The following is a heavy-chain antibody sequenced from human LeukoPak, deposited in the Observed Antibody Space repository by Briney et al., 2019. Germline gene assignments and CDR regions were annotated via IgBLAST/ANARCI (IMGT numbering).Heavy chain of an antibody. J-gene: IGHJ4*02. V-gene: IGHV1-18*01. CDR2: ISAYNGNT. Sequence: ASVKVSCKASGYTFTSYGISWVRQAPGQGLERMGWISAYNGNTNYAQKLQGRVTMTTDTSTSTAYMELRSLRSDDTAVCYCARDFSGSYYRGVLSYWGQGTLVTVSS. D-gene: IGHD3-10*01. CDR1: GYTFTSYG. CDR3: ARDFSGSYYRGVLSY.